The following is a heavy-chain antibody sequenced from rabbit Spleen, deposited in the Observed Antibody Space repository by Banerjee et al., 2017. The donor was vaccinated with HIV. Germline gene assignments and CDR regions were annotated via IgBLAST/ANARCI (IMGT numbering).Heavy chain of an antibody. CDR3: ARGSATMTMVIIGFYLSL. V-gene: IGHV1S40*01. CDR1: GFSFSSSHY. J-gene: IGHJ4*01. D-gene: IGHD2-1*01. Sequence: QSLEESGGDLVKPGASLTLTCTASGFSFSSSHYMCWVRQAPGKGLECIACIYADSSGSTYYASWAKGRFPISKTSSTTVTLQMTTLTAADTATYFCARGSATMTMVIIGFYLSLWGPGTLVTVS. CDR2: IYADSSGST.